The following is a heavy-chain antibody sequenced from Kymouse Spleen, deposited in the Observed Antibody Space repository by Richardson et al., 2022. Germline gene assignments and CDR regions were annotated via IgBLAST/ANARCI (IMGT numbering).Heavy chain of an antibody. CDR1: GFTFSSYG. D-gene: IGHD5-12*01. CDR3: AKEVDIVATYFDY. CDR2: ISYDGSNK. Sequence: QVQLVESGGGVVQPGRSLRLSCAASGFTFSSYGMHWVRQAPGKGLEWVAVISYDGSNKYYADSVKGRFTISRDNSKNTLYLQMNSLRAEDTAVYYCAKEVDIVATYFDYWGQGTLVTVSS. J-gene: IGHJ4*02. V-gene: IGHV3-30*18.